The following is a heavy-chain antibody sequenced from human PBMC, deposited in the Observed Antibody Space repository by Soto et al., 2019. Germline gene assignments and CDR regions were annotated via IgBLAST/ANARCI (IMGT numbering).Heavy chain of an antibody. CDR1: CGSISSYY. D-gene: IGHD6-13*01. J-gene: IGHJ5*02. Sequence: SETLSLTCTFSCGSISSYYWSWIRQPPGKGLEWIGYIYYSGSTNYNPSLKSRVTISVDTSKNQFSLKLSSVTAADTAVYYCARDRAAAALFDPWGQGTLVTVSS. CDR2: IYYSGST. V-gene: IGHV4-59*01. CDR3: ARDRAAAALFDP.